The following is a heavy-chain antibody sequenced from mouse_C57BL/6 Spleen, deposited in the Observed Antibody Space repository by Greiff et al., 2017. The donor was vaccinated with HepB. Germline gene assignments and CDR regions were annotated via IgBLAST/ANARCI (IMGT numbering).Heavy chain of an antibody. CDR3: ARGGGDSSGRYYAMDY. J-gene: IGHJ4*01. V-gene: IGHV1-80*01. D-gene: IGHD3-2*02. CDR1: GYAFSSYW. CDR2: IYPGDGDT. Sequence: QVQLQQSGAELVKPGASVKISCKASGYAFSSYWMNWVKQRPGKGLEWIGQIYPGDGDTNYNGKFKGKATLTADKSSSTAYMQLSSLTSEDSAVYFCARGGGDSSGRYYAMDYWGQGTSVTVSS.